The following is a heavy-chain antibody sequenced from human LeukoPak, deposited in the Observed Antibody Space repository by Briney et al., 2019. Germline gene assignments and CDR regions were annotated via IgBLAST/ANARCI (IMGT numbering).Heavy chain of an antibody. CDR1: GLTLSTER. D-gene: IGHD3-22*01. J-gene: IGHJ4*02. CDR3: ARDDYDGRESY. Sequence: GGSLSLSCVASGLTLSTERMNWVRPAAGMGLEWVSYISSSGEKTYKTYYADSVKGRFTISRDNSKNSLYLQMNSLRVEDSAVYYCARDDYDGRESYWGQGTLVTVSS. CDR2: ISSSGEKTYKT. V-gene: IGHV3-48*04.